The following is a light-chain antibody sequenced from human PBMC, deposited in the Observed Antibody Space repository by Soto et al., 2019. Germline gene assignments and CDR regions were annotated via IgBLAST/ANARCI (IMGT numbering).Light chain of an antibody. J-gene: IGKJ5*01. V-gene: IGKV3D-15*01. CDR2: GAS. CDR1: QSMTTK. Sequence: EIVMTQSPATLYVSPREGVTLSCRASQSMTTKLAWYQQKPGQAPRLLIYGASSRATGIPDRFSGSGSGTDFTLPISRLEPEDSAVYYCQQRNVWPPVTFGQGTRLE. CDR3: QQRNVWPPVT.